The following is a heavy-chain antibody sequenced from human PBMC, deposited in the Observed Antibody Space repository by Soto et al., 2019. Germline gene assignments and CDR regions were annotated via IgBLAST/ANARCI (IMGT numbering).Heavy chain of an antibody. V-gene: IGHV4-31*03. CDR3: ARGSTVAAILFDY. J-gene: IGHJ4*02. D-gene: IGHD2-15*01. Sequence: QVQLQESGPGLVKPSQTLSLTCTVSGDSISSGGYYWSWIRQHPGKGLEWIGYIYCSGSTYYNPSLKSRVIISVDTSKNQFSLKLSSVTAADTAVYYCARGSTVAAILFDYWGQGTLVTVSS. CDR1: GDSISSGGYY. CDR2: IYCSGST.